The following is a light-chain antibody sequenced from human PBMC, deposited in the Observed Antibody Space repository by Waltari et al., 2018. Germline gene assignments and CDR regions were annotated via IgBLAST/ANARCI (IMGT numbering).Light chain of an antibody. CDR2: DAS. Sequence: EIVLTQSPATLSMSPGERATLSCRASQSVNKYLAWYQQRPGQAPRLLIYDASNRATGIPARFSGSGSGTEFTLTISSLGPEDFALYYCQHRGTWPLSFGPGTTV. CDR3: QHRGTWPLS. CDR1: QSVNKY. V-gene: IGKV3-11*01. J-gene: IGKJ3*01.